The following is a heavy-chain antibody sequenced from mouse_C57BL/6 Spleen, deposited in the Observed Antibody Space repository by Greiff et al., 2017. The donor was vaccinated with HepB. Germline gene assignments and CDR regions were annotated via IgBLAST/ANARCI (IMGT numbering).Heavy chain of an antibody. V-gene: IGHV14-4*01. CDR1: GFNIKDDY. Sequence: VQLQQSGAELVRPGASVKLSCTASGFNIKDDYMHWVKQRPEQGLEWIGWIDPENGDTEYASKFQGKATITADTSSNTAYLQLSSLTSEDTAVYYCLHYGSWNWGHGTTLTVSS. J-gene: IGHJ2*01. D-gene: IGHD1-1*01. CDR2: IDPENGDT. CDR3: LHYGSWN.